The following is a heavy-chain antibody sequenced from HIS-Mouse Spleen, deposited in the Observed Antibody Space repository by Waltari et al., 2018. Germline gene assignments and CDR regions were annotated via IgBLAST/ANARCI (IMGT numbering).Heavy chain of an antibody. CDR1: GFTVSSYA. D-gene: IGHD6-19*01. CDR2: ISGSGGST. V-gene: IGHV3-23*01. Sequence: EVQLLESGGGLVQPGGSLRLSCAASGFTVSSYAMSWVRPAPGKGLEWVSAISGSGGSTYYADSVKGRFTISRDNSKNTLYLQMNSLRAEDTAVYYCAKDRQWLVRIYFDYWGQGTLVTVSS. J-gene: IGHJ4*02. CDR3: AKDRQWLVRIYFDY.